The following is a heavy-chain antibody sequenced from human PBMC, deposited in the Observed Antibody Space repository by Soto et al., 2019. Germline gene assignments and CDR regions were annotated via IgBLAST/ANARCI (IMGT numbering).Heavy chain of an antibody. CDR3: AHRSGRGDYGYYMDV. CDR1: GFSLNTSGVG. J-gene: IGHJ6*03. CDR2: IYCDDDK. Sequence: QITLKESGPTLVKPTQTLTLTCTFSGFSLNTSGVGVGWIRQPPGKALEWLALIYCDDDKRYSPSLKSRLTITKDTSKNQVVLTMTNMDPVDTATYYCAHRSGRGDYGYYMDVWGKGTTVTVSS. D-gene: IGHD4-17*01. V-gene: IGHV2-5*02.